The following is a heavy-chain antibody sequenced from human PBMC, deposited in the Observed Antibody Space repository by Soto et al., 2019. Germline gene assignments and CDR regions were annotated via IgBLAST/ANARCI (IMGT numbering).Heavy chain of an antibody. CDR2: FDPEDGET. J-gene: IGHJ3*02. CDR1: GYTITELS. Sequence: ASVKVSCKVSGYTITELSMQWVRQAPGKGLEWMGGFDPEDGETIYAQKFQGRVTMTEDTSTDTAYMELSSLRSEDTAVYYCATRYYSSSWYQDAFDIWGQGTMVTVSS. D-gene: IGHD6-13*01. CDR3: ATRYYSSSWYQDAFDI. V-gene: IGHV1-24*01.